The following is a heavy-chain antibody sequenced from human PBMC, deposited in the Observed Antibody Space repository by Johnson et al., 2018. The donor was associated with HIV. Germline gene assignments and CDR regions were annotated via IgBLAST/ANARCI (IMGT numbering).Heavy chain of an antibody. CDR1: GFTFDDYT. D-gene: IGHD1-26*01. CDR2: ISWDGGST. Sequence: VQLVESGGGLVQPGGSLRLSCAASGFTFDDYTMHWVRQAPGKGLEWVSLISWDGGSTYSADSVKGRFTISRDNSKNSLYLQMNSLRTEDTALYYCAKGALEWELLAGDAFDIWGQGTMVTVSS. J-gene: IGHJ3*02. V-gene: IGHV3-43*01. CDR3: AKGALEWELLAGDAFDI.